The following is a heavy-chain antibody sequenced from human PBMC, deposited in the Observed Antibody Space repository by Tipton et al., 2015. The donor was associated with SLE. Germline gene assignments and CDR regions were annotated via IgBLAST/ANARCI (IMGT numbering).Heavy chain of an antibody. Sequence: TLSLTCTVSGGSISSGGYYWSWIRQHPGKGLEWIGYIYYSGSTYYNPSLKSRVTISVDTSKNQFSLKLSSVTAADTAVYYCAREDGDKNYFDYWGQGTQVTVSS. D-gene: IGHD4-17*01. CDR3: AREDGDKNYFDY. J-gene: IGHJ4*02. CDR1: GGSISSGGYY. CDR2: IYYSGST. V-gene: IGHV4-31*03.